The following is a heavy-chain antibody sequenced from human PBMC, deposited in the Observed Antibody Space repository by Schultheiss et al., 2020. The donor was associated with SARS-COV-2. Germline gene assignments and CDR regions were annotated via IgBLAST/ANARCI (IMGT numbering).Heavy chain of an antibody. CDR2: VYNSGST. CDR1: GGSISSYY. Sequence: SETLSLTCTVSGGSISSYYWSWIRQPPGKGLEWLGCVYNSGSTNYNPSLKSRVTISVDTSKNQFSLKLSSVTAADTAVYYCARDRSWFDPWGQGTLVTVSS. CDR3: ARDRSWFDP. V-gene: IGHV4-59*12. J-gene: IGHJ5*02.